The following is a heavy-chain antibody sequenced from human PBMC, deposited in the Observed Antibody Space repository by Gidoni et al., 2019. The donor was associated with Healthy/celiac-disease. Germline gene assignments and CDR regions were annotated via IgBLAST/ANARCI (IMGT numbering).Heavy chain of an antibody. Sequence: QVQLVESGGGVVQPGRYLRLSCEASGFTFSSYAMHWGRQAPGTGREWVAVISYDGSNKYYADSVKGRFTISRDKSKNTLYLKMNSVRAEDTAVYYCARIWGGYYYYYGMDVWGQGTTVTVSS. CDR1: GFTFSSYA. D-gene: IGHD3-16*01. J-gene: IGHJ6*02. CDR2: ISYDGSNK. V-gene: IGHV3-30*01. CDR3: ARIWGGYYYYYGMDV.